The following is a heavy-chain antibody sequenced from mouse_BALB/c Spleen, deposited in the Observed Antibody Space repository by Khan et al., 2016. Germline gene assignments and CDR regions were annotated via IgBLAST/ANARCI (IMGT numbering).Heavy chain of an antibody. CDR3: AVNSDYGNWFAY. CDR1: GFSLTSYG. V-gene: IGHV2-2*02. D-gene: IGHD2-1*01. CDR2: IWGGGST. Sequence: QMQLEESGPGLVQPSQSLSITCTVSGFSLTSYGVHWVRQSPGKGLEWLGGIWGGGSTDYNAAFISRLSISKDNSKSQVFFKMNSLQANDTAIYYGAVNSDYGNWFAYWGQGTLVTVSA. J-gene: IGHJ3*01.